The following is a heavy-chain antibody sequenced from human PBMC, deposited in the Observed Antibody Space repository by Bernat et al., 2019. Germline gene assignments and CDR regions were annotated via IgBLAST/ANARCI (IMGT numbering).Heavy chain of an antibody. V-gene: IGHV3-7*03. CDR3: VRVPRLADY. D-gene: IGHD3-3*02. CDR1: GFTFSNTW. J-gene: IGHJ4*02. CDR2: INLDGSEK. Sequence: EVQLVESGGGLVPPGGSLRLSCVVSGFTFSNTWMNWVRRAPGKGLEWVAYINLDGSEKNYVDSVRGRFTISRDNAKNSLYLEMNNLRAEDTAVYYCVRVPRLADYWGQGTLVTVSA.